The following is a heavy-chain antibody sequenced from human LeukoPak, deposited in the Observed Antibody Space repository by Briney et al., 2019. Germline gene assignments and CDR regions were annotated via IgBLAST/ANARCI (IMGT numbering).Heavy chain of an antibody. CDR3: ARDSQTYYYDSSGSWYFDL. Sequence: ASVKVSCKASGGTFSSYAISWVRQAPGQGLEWMGWISAYNGNTNYAQKLQGRVTMTTDTSTSTAYMELRSLRSDDTAVYYCARDSQTYYYDSSGSWYFDLWGRGTLVTVSS. J-gene: IGHJ2*01. V-gene: IGHV1-18*01. CDR2: ISAYNGNT. CDR1: GGTFSSYA. D-gene: IGHD3-22*01.